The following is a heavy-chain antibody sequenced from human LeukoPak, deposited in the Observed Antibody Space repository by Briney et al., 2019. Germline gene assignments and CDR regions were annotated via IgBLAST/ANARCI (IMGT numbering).Heavy chain of an antibody. Sequence: SETLSLTCTVSGGSISNYYCSWIRQSPGKGLEWIGYIFYSGNTNYSPSLKSRVTISVDTSKNQFSLKLSSVTAADTAVYYCARSLRPGIAVDWGKGTLVTVSS. CDR2: IFYSGNT. J-gene: IGHJ4*02. CDR3: ARSLRPGIAVD. D-gene: IGHD6-19*01. V-gene: IGHV4-59*01. CDR1: GGSISNYY.